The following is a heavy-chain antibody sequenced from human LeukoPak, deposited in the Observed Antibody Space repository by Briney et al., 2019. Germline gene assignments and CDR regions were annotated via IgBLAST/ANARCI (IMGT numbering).Heavy chain of an antibody. V-gene: IGHV3-23*01. CDR2: ISESGGST. J-gene: IGHJ6*02. CDR3: AKGAVVGYYYYYGMDV. CDR1: GFTFNSYA. Sequence: GGSLRLSCAASGFTFNSYAMSWVRQAPGKGLEWVSVISESGGSTYYADSVKGRFTISRDNSKNTLYLQMNSLRAEDTAVYYCAKGAVVGYYYYYGMDVWGQGTMVTVSS. D-gene: IGHD1-26*01.